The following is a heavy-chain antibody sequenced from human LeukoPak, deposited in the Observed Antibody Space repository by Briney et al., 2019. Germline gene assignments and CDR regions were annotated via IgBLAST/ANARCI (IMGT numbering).Heavy chain of an antibody. D-gene: IGHD3-22*01. V-gene: IGHV4-4*07. CDR3: ARGDYDSTDI. CDR1: GGSISSYY. J-gene: IGHJ3*02. Sequence: SETLSLTCTVSGGSISSYYWSWIRQPAGKGLEWIGRIYTSGSTKYNPHLKSRVTMSVDTSKNQLSLKLSSVTAADTAVYYCARGDYDSTDIWGQGTMVTVSS. CDR2: IYTSGST.